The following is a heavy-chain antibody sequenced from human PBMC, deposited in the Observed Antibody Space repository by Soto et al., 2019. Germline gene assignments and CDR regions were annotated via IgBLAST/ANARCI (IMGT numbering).Heavy chain of an antibody. J-gene: IGHJ2*01. D-gene: IGHD3-10*01. CDR1: GAYVSSRSYY. V-gene: IGHV4-61*01. Sequence: QVQLQESGPGLVKPSETLSLTCTVSGAYVSSRSYYWSWIRQPPGKGLEWIGYIHDSESTTYNPSLKRRVTISVDTSKNQFSLKLSSVTAADTAVYYCARDVRLLVRDLPWYFDLWGRGTLVTVSS. CDR2: IHDSEST. CDR3: ARDVRLLVRDLPWYFDL.